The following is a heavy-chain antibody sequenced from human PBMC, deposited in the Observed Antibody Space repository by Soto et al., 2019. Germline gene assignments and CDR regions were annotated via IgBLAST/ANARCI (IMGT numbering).Heavy chain of an antibody. V-gene: IGHV3-66*01. D-gene: IGHD5-12*01. CDR2: IYSGGST. CDR3: ARGGYSGYDREDYYYYYMDV. CDR1: GFTVSSNY. Sequence: GGSLRLSCAASGFTVSSNYMSWVRQAPGKGLEWVSVIYSGGSTYYADSVKGRFTISRDNSKNTLYLQMNSLRAEDTAVYYCARGGYSGYDREDYYYYYMDVWGKGTTVTVSS. J-gene: IGHJ6*03.